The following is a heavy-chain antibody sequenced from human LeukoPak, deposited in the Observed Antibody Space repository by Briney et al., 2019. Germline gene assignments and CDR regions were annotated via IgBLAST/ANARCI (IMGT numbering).Heavy chain of an antibody. D-gene: IGHD1-1*01. CDR2: IKSKSDGGTI. CDR1: GITFSNAW. CDR3: TTLGYTDGTTLDDLDI. V-gene: IGHV3-15*01. Sequence: NPGGSLRLSCAASGITFSNAWMSWLRQAPGKGLEWVGRIKSKSDGGTIDYAAPVKGRFTMSRDDSKNRLNLQMNSLKAEDTAGYYCTTLGYTDGTTLDDLDIWGQGTMVTVSS. J-gene: IGHJ3*02.